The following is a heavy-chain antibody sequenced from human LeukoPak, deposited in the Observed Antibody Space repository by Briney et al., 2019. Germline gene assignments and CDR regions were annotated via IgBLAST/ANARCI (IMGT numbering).Heavy chain of an antibody. D-gene: IGHD6-13*01. Sequence: GGSLRLSCAASGFTFSAYNMNWVRQAPGKGLEWVSSISGSSSYIYYADSVKGRFSISRDNAKNSLYLQMNSLRAEDTAVYYCARGGGSGRYGLPFDHWGQGTLVTVSS. V-gene: IGHV3-21*01. CDR3: ARGGGSGRYGLPFDH. CDR1: GFTFSAYN. J-gene: IGHJ4*02. CDR2: ISGSSSYI.